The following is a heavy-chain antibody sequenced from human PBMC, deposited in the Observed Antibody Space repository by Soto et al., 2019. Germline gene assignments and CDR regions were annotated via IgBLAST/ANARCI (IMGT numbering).Heavy chain of an antibody. J-gene: IGHJ4*02. CDR2: INPNSGGT. CDR3: ARGSNPKYSNSGYFDY. V-gene: IGHV1-2*04. Sequence: GSSVKVSCKASGYTFTGYYMHWVRQAPGQGLEWMGWINPNSGGTNYAQKFQGWVTMTRDTSISTAYMELSRLRSDDTAVYYCARGSNPKYSNSGYFDYWGRGTLVTVSS. CDR1: GYTFTGYY. D-gene: IGHD6-6*01.